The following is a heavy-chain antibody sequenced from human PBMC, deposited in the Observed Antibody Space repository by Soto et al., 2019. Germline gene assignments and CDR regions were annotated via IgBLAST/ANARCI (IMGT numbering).Heavy chain of an antibody. CDR3: VKDIEPGGAHY. J-gene: IGHJ4*02. D-gene: IGHD3-16*01. Sequence: EVQLVESGGGLVQPGGSPRLSCAASGFTSDDHGMHWVRQGPGKGLEWVSGIIWNNGNTGYADSVKGRFTISRDSAKKSLYLQMNSLRTEDTAFYYCVKDIEPGGAHYWGQGTLVTVSS. CDR1: GFTSDDHG. V-gene: IGHV3-9*02. CDR2: IIWNNGNT.